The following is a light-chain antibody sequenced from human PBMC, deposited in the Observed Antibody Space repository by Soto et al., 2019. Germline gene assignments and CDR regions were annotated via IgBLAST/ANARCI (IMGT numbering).Light chain of an antibody. J-gene: IGKJ4*01. CDR3: QRAYSSPLT. Sequence: DIQMTQSPSSLSASVGDRVSITCRASQNISRYLNWYQQKPGKAPKLLIYTASSLQSGVPSRSSGSGSGTDFTLTISSLQPEDFATYYCQRAYSSPLTFGGGTKVDI. CDR1: QNISRY. V-gene: IGKV1-39*01. CDR2: TAS.